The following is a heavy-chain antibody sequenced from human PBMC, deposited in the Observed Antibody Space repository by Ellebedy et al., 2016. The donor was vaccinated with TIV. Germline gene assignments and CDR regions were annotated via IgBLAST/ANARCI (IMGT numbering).Heavy chain of an antibody. V-gene: IGHV4-39*07. D-gene: IGHD2/OR15-2a*01. CDR3: ARDDSTNYYFDS. CDR2: IYYTGST. J-gene: IGHJ4*02. CDR1: GGSINSGGSY. Sequence: MPGGSLRLSCTVSGGSINSGGSYWAWIRQPPGKGLEWIGSIYYTGSTYYNPSLKSRLTISVDPSKKQFSLKLTPVTAADTAVYFCARDDSTNYYFDSWGQGALVTVSS.